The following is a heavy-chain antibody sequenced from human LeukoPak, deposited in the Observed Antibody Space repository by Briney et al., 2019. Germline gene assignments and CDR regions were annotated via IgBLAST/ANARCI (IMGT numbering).Heavy chain of an antibody. Sequence: GSSVKVSCKASGGTFSSYAISWVRQAPGQGLEWMGGIIPIFGTANYAQKFQGRVTITADESTSTAYMELSSLRSEDTAVYYCARSIAVAGIIQYYFDYWGQGTLVTVSS. V-gene: IGHV1-69*01. CDR3: ARSIAVAGIIQYYFDY. CDR1: GGTFSSYA. J-gene: IGHJ4*02. CDR2: IIPIFGTA. D-gene: IGHD6-19*01.